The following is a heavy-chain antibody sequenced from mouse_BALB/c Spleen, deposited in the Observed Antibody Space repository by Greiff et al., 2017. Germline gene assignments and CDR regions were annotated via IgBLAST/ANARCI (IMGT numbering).Heavy chain of an antibody. CDR1: GYSITSDYA. CDR3: ARRGIYAMDY. J-gene: IGHJ4*01. CDR2: ISYSGST. V-gene: IGHV3-2*02. Sequence: VQLQQSGPGLVKPSQSLSLTCTVTGYSITSDYAWNWLRQFPGNKLEWMGYISYSGSTSYNPSLKSRISITRDTSKNQFFLQLNSVTTEDTATYYCARRGIYAMDYWGQGTSVTVSS.